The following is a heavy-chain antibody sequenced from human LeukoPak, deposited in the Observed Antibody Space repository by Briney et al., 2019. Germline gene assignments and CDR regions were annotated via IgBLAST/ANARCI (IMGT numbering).Heavy chain of an antibody. CDR2: IYSSGSN. V-gene: IGHV4-4*07. J-gene: IGHJ4*02. CDR3: ARGAISAAGNGFDY. D-gene: IGHD6-13*01. CDR1: GASISSYY. Sequence: SETLSLTCTVSGASISSYYWSWIRQPAGKGLEWIGRIYSSGSNYYNPSLKSRVTLSVDTSKNQFSLKLSSVTAADTAVYFCARGAISAAGNGFDYWGQGTLVTVSS.